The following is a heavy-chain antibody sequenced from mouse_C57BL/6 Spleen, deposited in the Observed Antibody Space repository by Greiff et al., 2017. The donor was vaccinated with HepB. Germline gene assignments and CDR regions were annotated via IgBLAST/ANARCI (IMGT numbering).Heavy chain of an antibody. Sequence: QVQLKESGPELVKPGASVKLSCKASGYTFTSYDINWVKQRPGQGLEWIGWIYPRDGSTKYNEKFKGKATLTVDASSSTAYMELHRLTSEDSAVNVCASSFYDGSICGWYFDVWGTGTTVTVSS. J-gene: IGHJ1*03. D-gene: IGHD1-1*01. CDR1: GYTFTSYD. V-gene: IGHV1-85*01. CDR2: IYPRDGST. CDR3: ASSFYDGSICGWYFDV.